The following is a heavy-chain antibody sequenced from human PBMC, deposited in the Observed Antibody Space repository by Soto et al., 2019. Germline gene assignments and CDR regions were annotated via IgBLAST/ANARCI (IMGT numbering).Heavy chain of an antibody. CDR1: GGSISSYY. CDR3: ARSPNQWELRVFYY. Sequence: QVQLQESGPGLVKPSETLSLTCTVSGGSISSYYWSWIRQPAGKGLEWIGRIYTSGSTNYNPSLKSRVTMSVDTSKNQFSLKLSSVTAADTAVYYCARSPNQWELRVFYYWGQGTLVTVSS. D-gene: IGHD1-26*01. V-gene: IGHV4-4*07. CDR2: IYTSGST. J-gene: IGHJ4*02.